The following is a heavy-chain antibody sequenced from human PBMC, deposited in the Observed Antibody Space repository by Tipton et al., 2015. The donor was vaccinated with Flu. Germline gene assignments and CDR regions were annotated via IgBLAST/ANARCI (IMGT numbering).Heavy chain of an antibody. CDR1: GGSISSSSYY. V-gene: IGHV4-39*07. CDR3: ARETVGYFGSGAGN. J-gene: IGHJ4*02. CDR2: IYYSGNT. Sequence: TLSLTCTVSGGSISSSSYYWGWIRQPPGKGLEWIGNIYYSGNTYYNPSLKSRVTISVDTSKNQFSLKLSSVTAADTAVYYCARETVGYFGSGAGNWGQGTLVTVSS. D-gene: IGHD3-10*01.